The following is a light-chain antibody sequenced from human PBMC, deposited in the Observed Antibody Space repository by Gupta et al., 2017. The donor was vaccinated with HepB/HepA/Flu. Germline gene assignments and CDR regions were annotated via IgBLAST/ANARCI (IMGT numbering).Light chain of an antibody. CDR1: QSVSSF. J-gene: IGKJ4*01. Sequence: EIVLTQSPATLSLSPGERATLSCRASQSVSSFLDWYQQKPGQAPRLLIYDACNRANGITDRFSGSGSGTDFTLTSISRETEDFAVYYGRQRSNCITFGGGTRVEIK. CDR2: DAC. V-gene: IGKV3-11*01. CDR3: RQRSNCIT.